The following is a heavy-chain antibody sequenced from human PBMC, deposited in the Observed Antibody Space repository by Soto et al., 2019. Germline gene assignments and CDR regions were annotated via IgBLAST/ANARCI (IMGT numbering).Heavy chain of an antibody. Sequence: QVQLVQSGAEVKKPGSSVKVSCKASGGTFSSYTISWVRQAPGQGLEWMGRIIPILGIANYAQKFQGRVTSXEDKSTSKAYMELSSLRSEGTAVYYCADNRTGDGPHWGQGTLVTVSS. D-gene: IGHD7-27*01. V-gene: IGHV1-69*02. CDR2: IIPILGIA. J-gene: IGHJ4*02. CDR3: ADNRTGDGPH. CDR1: GGTFSSYT.